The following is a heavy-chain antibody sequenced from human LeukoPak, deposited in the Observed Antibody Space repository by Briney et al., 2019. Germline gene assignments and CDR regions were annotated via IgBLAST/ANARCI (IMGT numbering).Heavy chain of an antibody. V-gene: IGHV3-23*01. CDR3: ASSYGTSAYYPFDY. D-gene: IGHD3-22*01. J-gene: IGHJ4*02. CDR2: ISDSGGST. CDR1: GFAFRNNA. Sequence: GGSLRLSCVASGFAFRNNAMSWVRQAPGKGLEWVSLISDSGGSTYYADSVKGRFTISRDNSKKTLYLQMTTLRAEDTAVYYCASSYGTSAYYPFDYWGQGTLVTVFS.